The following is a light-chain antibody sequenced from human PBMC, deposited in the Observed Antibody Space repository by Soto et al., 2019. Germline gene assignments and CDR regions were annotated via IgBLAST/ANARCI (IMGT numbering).Light chain of an antibody. V-gene: IGLV1-44*01. Sequence: QSVLTQPPSASGTPGQRVTISCSGSSSNIGSNAVSWYQHFPGTAPKVLIYSDDQRPLGVPDRFSGSKSGTSASLAISGLQAEDEADYFCAAWGDSLNTWVFGGGTKVTVL. CDR3: AAWGDSLNTWV. J-gene: IGLJ3*02. CDR1: SSNIGSNA. CDR2: SDD.